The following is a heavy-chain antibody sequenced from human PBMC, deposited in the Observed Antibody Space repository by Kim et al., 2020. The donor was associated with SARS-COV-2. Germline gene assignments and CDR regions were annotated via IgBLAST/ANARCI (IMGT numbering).Heavy chain of an antibody. CDR3: ASGGTPWIAVAGPGLRFDP. CDR2: IIPIFGTA. D-gene: IGHD6-19*01. CDR1: GGTFSSYA. J-gene: IGHJ5*02. V-gene: IGHV1-69*13. Sequence: SVKVSCKASGGTFSSYAISWVRQAPGQGLEWMGGIIPIFGTANYAQKFQGRVTITADESTSTAYMELSSLRSEDTAVYYCASGGTPWIAVAGPGLRFDPWGQGTLVTVSS.